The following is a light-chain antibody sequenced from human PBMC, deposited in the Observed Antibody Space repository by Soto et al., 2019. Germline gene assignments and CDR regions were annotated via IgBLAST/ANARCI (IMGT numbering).Light chain of an antibody. CDR3: KSYAGSNTYV. CDR1: KNDIGVCDF. J-gene: IGLJ1*01. V-gene: IGLV2-8*01. Sequence: QSALTRPPSASGSPGQSVTISSTGTKNDIGVCDFVSWYQHHPGKAPRLIIYEVVQRPSGVPDRFSGSKSGNTASLTVSGLQAADEADYFCKSYAGSNTYVFGSGTKVTVL. CDR2: EVV.